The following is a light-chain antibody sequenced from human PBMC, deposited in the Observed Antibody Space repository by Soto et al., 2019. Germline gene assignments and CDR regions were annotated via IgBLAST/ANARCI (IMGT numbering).Light chain of an antibody. Sequence: DLQGTQSRSALSASVGESLTLTCRSDENINTWLAWFQQKPGTAPKLLIYRASNLQSGVPSRFSGSGSGTDFTLTINRLQPDDFATYYCQQYYRYAYTFGQGTKVDIK. J-gene: IGKJ2*01. V-gene: IGKV1-5*03. CDR2: RAS. CDR3: QQYYRYAYT. CDR1: ENINTW.